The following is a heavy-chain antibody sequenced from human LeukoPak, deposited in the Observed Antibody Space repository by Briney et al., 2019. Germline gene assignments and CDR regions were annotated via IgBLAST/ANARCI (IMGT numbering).Heavy chain of an antibody. CDR2: TRYDGNNR. V-gene: IGHV3-30*02. Sequence: QSGGSLRLSCAASGFSFSDFGMHWVRQAPGKGLEWVAFTRYDGNNRNYADSVKGRFTTSRDNFEKTLYLQMNSLRAEDTAVYYCAKSNYGSGSYLYGMDVWGQGTTVTVSS. CDR3: AKSNYGSGSYLYGMDV. D-gene: IGHD3-10*01. CDR1: GFSFSDFG. J-gene: IGHJ6*02.